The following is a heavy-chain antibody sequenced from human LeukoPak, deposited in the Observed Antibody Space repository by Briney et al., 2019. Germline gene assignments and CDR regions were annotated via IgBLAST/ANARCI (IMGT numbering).Heavy chain of an antibody. J-gene: IGHJ3*02. CDR3: AKDSTPGDRDAFDI. D-gene: IGHD4-17*01. CDR2: ISGSGGST. V-gene: IGHV3-23*01. Sequence: GGSLRLTCAASGFTFSSYAMGWVRQAPGKGLEGVSSISGSGGSTYYADSVKGRFTISRDNSKNTLYLQMNSLRAEDTAVYYCAKDSTPGDRDAFDIWGQGTMVTVSS. CDR1: GFTFSSYA.